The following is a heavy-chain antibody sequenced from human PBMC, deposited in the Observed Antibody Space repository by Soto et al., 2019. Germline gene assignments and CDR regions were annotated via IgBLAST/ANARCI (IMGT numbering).Heavy chain of an antibody. V-gene: IGHV4-34*01. J-gene: IGHJ5*02. D-gene: IGHD3-3*01. CDR3: ARAVRSRITIFGVVIISNWFDP. Sequence: SETLSLTCAVYGGSFSGYYWSWIRQPPGKGLEWIGEINHSGSTNYNPSLKSRVTISVDTSKNQFSLKLSSVTAADTAVYYCARAVRSRITIFGVVIISNWFDPWGQGTLVTVS. CDR2: INHSGST. CDR1: GGSFSGYY.